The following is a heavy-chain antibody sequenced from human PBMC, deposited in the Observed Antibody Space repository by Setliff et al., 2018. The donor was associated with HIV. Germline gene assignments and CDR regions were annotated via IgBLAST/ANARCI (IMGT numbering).Heavy chain of an antibody. CDR1: GGTFRNFA. V-gene: IGHV1-69*05. CDR3: AKAPSGWFAESLPSYFDY. Sequence: SVKVSCKASGGTFRNFALSWVRRAPGQGLEWMGGTIPIFNTANYAQKFQGRVSITTDESTNTAYMELNSLRFEDTAAYYCAKAPSGWFAESLPSYFDYWGQGTLVTVSS. CDR2: TIPIFNTA. J-gene: IGHJ4*02. D-gene: IGHD3-10*01.